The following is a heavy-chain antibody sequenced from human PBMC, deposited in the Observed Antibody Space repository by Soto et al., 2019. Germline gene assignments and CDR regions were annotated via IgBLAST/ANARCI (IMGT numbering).Heavy chain of an antibody. D-gene: IGHD3-3*01. CDR2: INSDGSST. CDR3: ARPRYGVSITPFHY. J-gene: IGHJ4*02. CDR1: GFTFSSYW. Sequence: EVHLVESGGGIVQPGGSLRLSCAASGFTFSSYWMHWVRQVPGKGLVWVSRINSDGSSTSYADYVKGRFTISRDNATNPVDLQKKNLTPEDAAIYYCARPRYGVSITPFHYWCQGAPVTIST. V-gene: IGHV3-74*01.